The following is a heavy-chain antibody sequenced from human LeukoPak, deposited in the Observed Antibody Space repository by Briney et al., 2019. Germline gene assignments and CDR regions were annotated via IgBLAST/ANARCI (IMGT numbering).Heavy chain of an antibody. Sequence: GRSLRLSCAASGFTFDDYAMHWVRQAPGKGLEWVSGISWNSGSIGYADSVKGRFTISRDNAKNSLYLQMNSLRAEDTALYYCVQSITMFIGWGQGTLVTVSS. D-gene: IGHD3-10*02. V-gene: IGHV3-9*01. J-gene: IGHJ4*02. CDR1: GFTFDDYA. CDR2: ISWNSGSI. CDR3: VQSITMFIG.